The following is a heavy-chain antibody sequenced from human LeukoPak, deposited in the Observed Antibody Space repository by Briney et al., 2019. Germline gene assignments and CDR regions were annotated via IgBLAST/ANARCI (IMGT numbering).Heavy chain of an antibody. J-gene: IGHJ4*02. CDR2: IYYSGTT. CDR3: ARVLRPMASQYYFDY. V-gene: IGHV4-59*01. D-gene: IGHD3-10*01. CDR1: GATINTYY. Sequence: PSETLSLTCTVSGATINTYYWSWIRQPPGKGLEWIGYIYYSGTTSYNPSLKTRVTISIDTSKNQFSLKLSSVTAADTAVYYCARVLRPMASQYYFDYWGQGTLVTVSS.